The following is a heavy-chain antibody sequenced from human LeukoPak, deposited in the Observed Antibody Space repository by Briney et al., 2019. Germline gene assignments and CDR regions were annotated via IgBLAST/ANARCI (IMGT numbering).Heavy chain of an antibody. J-gene: IGHJ4*02. Sequence: SETLSLTCAVYGGSFSGYYWSWIRQPPGKGLEWIGEINHSGSTNYNPSLKSRVTISVDTSKNQFSLKLSSVTAADTAVYYCARGPYIVGATLFDYWGQGTLVTVSS. CDR1: GGSFSGYY. D-gene: IGHD1-26*01. CDR3: ARGPYIVGATLFDY. CDR2: INHSGST. V-gene: IGHV4-34*01.